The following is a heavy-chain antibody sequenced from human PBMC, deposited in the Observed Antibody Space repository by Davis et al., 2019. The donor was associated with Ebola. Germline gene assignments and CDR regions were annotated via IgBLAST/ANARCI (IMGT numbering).Heavy chain of an antibody. CDR3: ARLEGYYYDSSGWPLY. Sequence: ASVKVSCKASGYTFTSYAMNWVRQAPGQGLEWMGWINTDTGNPTYAQGFTGRFVFSLDTSVTTAYLQISSLKAEDTAVYYCARLEGYYYDSSGWPLYWGQGTLVTVSS. CDR2: INTDTGNP. J-gene: IGHJ4*02. V-gene: IGHV7-4-1*02. CDR1: GYTFTSYA. D-gene: IGHD3-22*01.